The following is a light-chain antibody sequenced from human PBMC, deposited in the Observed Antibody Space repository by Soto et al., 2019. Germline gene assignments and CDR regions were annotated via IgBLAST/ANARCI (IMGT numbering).Light chain of an antibody. V-gene: IGLV2-23*01. Sequence: QSVLAQPASVSGSPGQSITISCTGSSSDIGGFGLVSCYRHHPGEAPDLIIFDGYTRPSGVSSRFSGSKSGNTASLTISGLQDDDEADYYCCSYAGGDHLFVFGAGTKLTVL. CDR1: SSDIGGFGL. CDR3: CSYAGGDHLFV. CDR2: DGY. J-gene: IGLJ1*01.